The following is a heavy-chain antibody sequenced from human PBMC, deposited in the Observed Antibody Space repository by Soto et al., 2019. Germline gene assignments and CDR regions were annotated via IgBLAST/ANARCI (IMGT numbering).Heavy chain of an antibody. CDR3: ARDTNGLHY. V-gene: IGHV3-74*01. D-gene: IGHD2-8*01. CDR2: INTDGSIT. J-gene: IGHJ4*02. CDR1: GLIFSNYK. Sequence: EVQLVESGAGLVQPGGSLRLSCAASGLIFSNYKMHGVRHTPGKGLVLVSRINTDGSITDYADSVKGRLTVSRDNAKNTMYLQMNSLTADDTAVYYCARDTNGLHYWGQGTLVTVSS.